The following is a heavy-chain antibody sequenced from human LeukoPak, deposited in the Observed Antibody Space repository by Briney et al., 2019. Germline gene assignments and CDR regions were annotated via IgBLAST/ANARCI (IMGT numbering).Heavy chain of an antibody. CDR1: GGSISSGSYY. J-gene: IGHJ6*03. Sequence: PSQTLSLTCTVSGGSISSGSYYWSWIRQPAGKGLEWIGRIYTSGSTNYNPSLKSRVTISVDTSKHQFSLKLSSVTAADTAVYYCASMGVPAALYYYYYMDVWGKGTTVTVSS. CDR2: IYTSGST. D-gene: IGHD2-2*01. CDR3: ASMGVPAALYYYYYMDV. V-gene: IGHV4-61*02.